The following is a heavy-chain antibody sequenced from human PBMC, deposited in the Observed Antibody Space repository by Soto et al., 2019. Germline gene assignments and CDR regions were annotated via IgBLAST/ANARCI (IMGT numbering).Heavy chain of an antibody. V-gene: IGHV5-10-1*01. CDR3: ATQVWKEEVLRYDAFDI. Sequence: GESLKISCKGSGYSFTSYWISWVRQMPGKGLEWMGRIDPSDSYTNYSPSFQGHVTISADKSISTAYLQWSSLKASDTAMYYCATQVWKEEVLRYDAFDIWGQGTMVTVS. J-gene: IGHJ3*02. CDR1: GYSFTSYW. D-gene: IGHD1-1*01. CDR2: IDPSDSYT.